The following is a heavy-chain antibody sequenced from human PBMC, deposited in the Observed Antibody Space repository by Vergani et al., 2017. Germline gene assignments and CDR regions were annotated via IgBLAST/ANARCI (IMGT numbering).Heavy chain of an antibody. CDR3: ARVGYSYGYDELLWGAFDI. CDR1: GYTFTSYG. J-gene: IGHJ3*02. CDR2: ISAYNGNT. D-gene: IGHD5-18*01. V-gene: IGHV1-18*01. Sequence: QVQLVQSGAEVKKPGSSVKVSCKASGYTFTSYGISWVRQAPGQGLEWMGWISAYNGNTNYAQKLQGRVTMTTDTSTSTAYMGLRGLRSEDTAVYYCARVGYSYGYDELLWGAFDIWGQGTMVTVSS.